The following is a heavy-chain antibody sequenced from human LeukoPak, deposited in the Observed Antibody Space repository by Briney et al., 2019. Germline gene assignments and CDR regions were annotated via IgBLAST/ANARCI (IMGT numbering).Heavy chain of an antibody. CDR2: INSRSSTI. Sequence: GGSLRLSCAASGFVFSDESMNWVRQTPGKGLEWISYINSRSSTIYYADSVKGRFTSSRDNSKNTLYLQMSSLRAEDTAVYYCVKRGQWLVVVYFDYWGQGTLVTVSS. CDR3: VKRGQWLVVVYFDY. CDR1: GFVFSDES. V-gene: IGHV3-48*01. D-gene: IGHD6-19*01. J-gene: IGHJ4*02.